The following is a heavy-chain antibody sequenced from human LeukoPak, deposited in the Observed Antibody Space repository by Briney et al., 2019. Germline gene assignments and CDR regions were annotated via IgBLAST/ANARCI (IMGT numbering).Heavy chain of an antibody. V-gene: IGHV3-30-3*01. D-gene: IGHD6-19*01. CDR2: ISYDGSNK. CDR1: GFTFSSYA. Sequence: PGGSLRLSCAASGFTFSSYAMHWVRQAPGKGLEWVAVISYDGSNKYYADSVKGRFTISRDNSKNTLYLQMNSLRAEDTAVYYCARDKVGIAVAPYYFDYWGQGTLVTVSS. J-gene: IGHJ4*02. CDR3: ARDKVGIAVAPYYFDY.